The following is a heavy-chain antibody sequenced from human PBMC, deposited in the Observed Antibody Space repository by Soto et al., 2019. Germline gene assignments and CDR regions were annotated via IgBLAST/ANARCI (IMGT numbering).Heavy chain of an antibody. CDR1: GYSFTSYW. CDR3: ARLVVPAAMEHYYYYYMDV. D-gene: IGHD2-2*01. CDR2: IYPGDSDT. Sequence: PGESLKISWKGSGYSFTSYWIVWVRQMPGKGLEWMGIIYPGDSDTRYSPSFQGQVTISADKSISTAYLQWSSLKASDTAMYYCARLVVPAAMEHYYYYYMDVWGKGTTVTVSS. V-gene: IGHV5-51*01. J-gene: IGHJ6*03.